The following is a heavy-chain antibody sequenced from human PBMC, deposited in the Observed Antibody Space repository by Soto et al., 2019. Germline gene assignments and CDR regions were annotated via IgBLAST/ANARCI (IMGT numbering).Heavy chain of an antibody. CDR1: GFTFSTYG. Sequence: QVQLVESGGGVVQPGRSLRLSCAVSGFTFSTYGMHWVRQAPGKGLEWVAVISRDGGTKYYADSVKGRFTISRDNSRNTLFLEMNSLSGDDLAVYYCTGEVASGYWGQGTLVTVSS. J-gene: IGHJ4*02. CDR2: ISRDGGTK. CDR3: TGEVASGY. V-gene: IGHV3-30*03. D-gene: IGHD2-8*02.